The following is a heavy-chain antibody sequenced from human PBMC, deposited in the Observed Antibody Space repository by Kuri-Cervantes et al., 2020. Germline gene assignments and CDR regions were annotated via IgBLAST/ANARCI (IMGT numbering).Heavy chain of an antibody. V-gene: IGHV4-31*03. J-gene: IGHJ4*02. CDR1: GGSISSGGYY. CDR3: ARGGYSSSWYLIEHIVY. D-gene: IGHD6-13*01. Sequence: SETLSLTCTVSGGSISSGGYYWTWIRQHPGKGLEWIGYIYYSGSIYYSGSTYYNPSLKSRVTISVDTSKNQFSLKLSSVTAADTAVYYLARGGYSSSWYLIEHIVYWGQGTLVTVSS. CDR2: IYYSGSIYYSGST.